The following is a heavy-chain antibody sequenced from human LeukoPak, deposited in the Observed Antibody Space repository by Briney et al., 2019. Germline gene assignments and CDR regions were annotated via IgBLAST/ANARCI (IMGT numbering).Heavy chain of an antibody. J-gene: IGHJ4*02. CDR1: GGSISSGGYY. Sequence: SQTLSLTCTVSGGSISSGGYYWSWIRPHPGKGLEWIGYIYYSGSTYYNPSLKSRVTISVDTSKNQFSLNLSSVTAADTAVYYCARVKLARGRYFDYWGQGTLVTVSS. CDR2: IYYSGST. D-gene: IGHD1-1*01. CDR3: ARVKLARGRYFDY. V-gene: IGHV4-31*03.